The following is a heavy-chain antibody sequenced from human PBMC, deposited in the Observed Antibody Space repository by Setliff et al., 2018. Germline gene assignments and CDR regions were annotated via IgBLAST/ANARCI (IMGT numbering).Heavy chain of an antibody. CDR1: GYTLTTYF. Sequence: ASVKVSCKASGYTLTTYFMNWVRQAPGQGLEWMGYINTRTGNPMYAQGFAGRFVFSLDPSVSTAYLQISSLKAEDTALYYCATGSLVAAGTGHWGQGTLVTVSS. J-gene: IGHJ4*02. CDR3: ATGSLVAAGTGH. CDR2: INTRTGNP. D-gene: IGHD6-13*01. V-gene: IGHV7-4-1*02.